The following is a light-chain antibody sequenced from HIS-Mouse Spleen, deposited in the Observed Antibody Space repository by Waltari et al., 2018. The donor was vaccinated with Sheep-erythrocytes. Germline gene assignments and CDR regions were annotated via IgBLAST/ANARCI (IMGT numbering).Light chain of an antibody. CDR1: SSNIGRNT. CDR2: SHT. CDR3: AAWDDSLNGVV. Sequence: QSVLTQPPSASGTPGQRVTISCSGSSSNIGRNTVNWYQQLPGTAPKLLIYSHTQRPSGVPDRFSGSKSGTSASLAISGLQSEDEADYYCAAWDDSLNGVVFGGGTKLTVL. V-gene: IGLV1-44*01. J-gene: IGLJ2*01.